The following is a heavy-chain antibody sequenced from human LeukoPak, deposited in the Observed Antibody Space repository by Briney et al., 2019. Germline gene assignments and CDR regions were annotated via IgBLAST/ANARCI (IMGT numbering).Heavy chain of an antibody. Sequence: ASVKVSCKASGYTFTSYFMHWVRQAPGQGLEWMGIINPSGGSTSYAQKFQGRVTIIADKFTSTAYMELSSLRSEDTAMYYCARDQKVGATPYFGMDVWGQGTTVTVSS. D-gene: IGHD1-26*01. CDR3: ARDQKVGATPYFGMDV. CDR1: GYTFTSYF. CDR2: INPSGGST. V-gene: IGHV1-46*01. J-gene: IGHJ6*02.